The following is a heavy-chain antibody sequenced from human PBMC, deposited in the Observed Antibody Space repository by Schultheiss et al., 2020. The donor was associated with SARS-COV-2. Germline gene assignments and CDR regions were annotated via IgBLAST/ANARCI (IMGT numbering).Heavy chain of an antibody. D-gene: IGHD2-2*01. CDR3: TSRVPAAMGVVY. J-gene: IGHJ4*02. Sequence: GGSLRLSCAASGFTVSSNYMSWVRQAPGKGLEWVGFIRSKAYGGTTEYAASVKGRFTISRDDSKSIAYLQMNSLKTEDTAVYYCTSRVPAAMGVVYWGQGTLVTVSS. CDR1: GFTVSSNY. V-gene: IGHV3-49*04. CDR2: IRSKAYGGTT.